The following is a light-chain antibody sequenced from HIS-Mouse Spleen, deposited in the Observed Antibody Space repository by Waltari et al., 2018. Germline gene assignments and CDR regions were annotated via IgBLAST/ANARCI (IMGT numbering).Light chain of an antibody. V-gene: IGLV1-47*01. CDR1: SPNLGRNC. CDR3: AAWDDSLSGPV. Sequence: QSVLPQPPSASGSRGQRVAICSSGSSPNLGRNCVYWYQQHPGTAPKLPIYRNNPRPSGVPDRFSGSKSGTSASLAISGLRSEDEADYYCAAWDDSLSGPVFGGGTKLTVL. J-gene: IGLJ3*02. CDR2: RNN.